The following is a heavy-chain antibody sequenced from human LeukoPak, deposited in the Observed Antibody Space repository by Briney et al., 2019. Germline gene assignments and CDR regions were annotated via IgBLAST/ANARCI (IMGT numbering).Heavy chain of an antibody. Sequence: ASVKVSCKTSGYTFNDYYLHSVRQAPGQGLEWMGWINPNSGRTNYAPKFQGRVTLTTDTSINTAYMELRSLISGDTALYYCARDSSDILTGYFHFWGQGTLVTVSS. D-gene: IGHD3-9*01. J-gene: IGHJ4*02. CDR2: INPNSGRT. V-gene: IGHV1-2*02. CDR1: GYTFNDYY. CDR3: ARDSSDILTGYFHF.